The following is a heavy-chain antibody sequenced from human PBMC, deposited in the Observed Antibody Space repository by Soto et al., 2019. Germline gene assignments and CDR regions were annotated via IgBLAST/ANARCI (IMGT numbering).Heavy chain of an antibody. CDR3: ATDSYGYIYYYYYGMDV. D-gene: IGHD5-18*01. J-gene: IGHJ6*02. V-gene: IGHV4-39*01. CDR2: IYYSGST. Sequence: SETLSLTCTVSGGSISSSSYYWGWIRQPPGKGLEWIGSIYYSGSTYYNPSLKSRVTISVDTSKNQFSLKLSSVTAADTAVYYCATDSYGYIYYYYYGMDVWGQGTTVTVSS. CDR1: GGSISSSSYY.